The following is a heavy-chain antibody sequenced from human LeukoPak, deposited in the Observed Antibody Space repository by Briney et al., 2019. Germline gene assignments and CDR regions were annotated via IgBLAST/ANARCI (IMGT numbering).Heavy chain of an antibody. D-gene: IGHD3-10*01. CDR1: SGSISSYY. J-gene: IGHJ5*02. V-gene: IGHV4-4*07. CDR3: ARFLSHYGSGSYSIRGPRWLDP. Sequence: PSETLSLTCTVSSGSISSYYWSWIRQPAGKGPEWIGRIYSSGTTNYNPSLKSRVTMSVDTSKNQFSLKLSSVTAADTAVYYCARFLSHYGSGSYSIRGPRWLDPWGQGTLVTVSS. CDR2: IYSSGTT.